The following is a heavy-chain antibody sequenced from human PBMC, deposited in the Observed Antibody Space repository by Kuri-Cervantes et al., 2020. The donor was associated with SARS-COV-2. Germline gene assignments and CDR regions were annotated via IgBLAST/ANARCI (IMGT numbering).Heavy chain of an antibody. CDR1: GFTFSGYA. D-gene: IGHD6-19*01. CDR2: ISYDGSNK. CDR3: ARDPEYSSGWYERGYYFDY. J-gene: IGHJ4*02. V-gene: IGHV3-30-3*01. Sequence: GGSLRLSCAASGFTFSGYAMHWVRQAPGKGLEWVAVISYDGSNKYYADSVKGRFTISRDNSKNTLYLQMNSLRAEDTAVYYCARDPEYSSGWYERGYYFDYWGQGTLVTVSS.